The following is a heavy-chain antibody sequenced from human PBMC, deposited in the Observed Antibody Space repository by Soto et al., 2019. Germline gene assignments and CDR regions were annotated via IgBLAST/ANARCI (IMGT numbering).Heavy chain of an antibody. CDR2: IRRKANSYTT. Sequence: EVQLVESGGGLVQPGGSLRLSCAASGLIFSDYHMDWVRQAPGKGLEWVGRIRRKANSYTTEYAASLKGRFTISRDDSTESLYLQMKRLQSEDTAVFYCAMLGGWSGGSSGMDVWGQGPTVTVSS. V-gene: IGHV3-72*01. J-gene: IGHJ6*02. CDR1: GLIFSDYH. CDR3: AMLGGWSGGSSGMDV. D-gene: IGHD6-19*01.